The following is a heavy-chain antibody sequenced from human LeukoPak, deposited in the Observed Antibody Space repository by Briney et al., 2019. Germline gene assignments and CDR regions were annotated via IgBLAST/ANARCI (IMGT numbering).Heavy chain of an antibody. CDR2: IYYSGST. D-gene: IGHD6-19*01. Sequence: PSETLSLTCAVSGAFITSSSHRWGWIRQPPGKGLEWIGTIYYSGSTYYNPSLRSRVTISLDASKNQFSLKLRSVTAADTAVYYCASARDFGWEGICNWGQGTLVTVSS. CDR3: ASARDFGWEGICN. J-gene: IGHJ4*02. V-gene: IGHV4-39*01. CDR1: GAFITSSSHR.